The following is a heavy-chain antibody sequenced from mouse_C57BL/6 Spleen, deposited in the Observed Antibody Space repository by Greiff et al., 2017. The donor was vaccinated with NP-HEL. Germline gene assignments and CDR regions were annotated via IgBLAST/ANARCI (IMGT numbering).Heavy chain of an antibody. J-gene: IGHJ4*01. CDR2: IYWDDDK. V-gene: IGHV8-12*01. CDR3: ARRAGTCGYAMDY. Sequence: QVTLKVSGPGILQSSQTLSLTCSFSGFSLSTSGMGVVWIRPPSGKGLEWLAHIYWDDDKRYNPSLKSRPTISKDTSRNQAFLKITSVDTADTATDYCARRAGTCGYAMDYWGQGTSVTVSS. D-gene: IGHD4-1*01. CDR1: GFSLSTSGMG.